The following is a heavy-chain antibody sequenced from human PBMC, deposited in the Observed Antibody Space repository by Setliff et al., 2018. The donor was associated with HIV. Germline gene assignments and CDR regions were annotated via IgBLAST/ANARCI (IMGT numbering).Heavy chain of an antibody. J-gene: IGHJ4*02. D-gene: IGHD3-22*01. V-gene: IGHV3-48*01. CDR3: ATYPPRECYYDSSGYSHYFDY. CDR2: ISSSSTTI. CDR1: GFTLSTYS. Sequence: PGGSLRLSCAASGFTLSTYSMNWVRQAPGKGLEWVSYISSSSTTIKYADSVKGRFPLSRDNFRNTLYLQMNSLRAEDTAVCYCATYPPRECYYDSSGYSHYFDYWGQGTLVTVSS.